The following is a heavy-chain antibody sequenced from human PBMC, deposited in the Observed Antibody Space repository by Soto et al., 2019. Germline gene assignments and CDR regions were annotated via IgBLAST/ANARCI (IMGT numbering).Heavy chain of an antibody. D-gene: IGHD3-10*01. CDR3: ARGFVSMVRGLTSGVVV. J-gene: IGHJ6*02. CDR2: VSFTGTT. V-gene: IGHV4-39*07. CDR1: GGSINNNYYY. Sequence: PSETLSLTCSVSGGSINNNYYYWGWVRQPPGKGLEWIGSVSFTGTTYYRPSLKSRVTTSIDTSRNQFSLKLSSVTAADTAVYYCARGFVSMVRGLTSGVVVWGQGITVTVFS.